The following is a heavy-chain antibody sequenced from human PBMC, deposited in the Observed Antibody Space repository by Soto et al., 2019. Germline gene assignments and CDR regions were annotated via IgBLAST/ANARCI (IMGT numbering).Heavy chain of an antibody. CDR2: IIPIFGIE. CDR1: GGTFSRYA. J-gene: IGHJ6*02. Sequence: QVQLVQSGAEVKKPGSSVKVSCKASGGTFSRYAISWVRQAPGQGLEWMGGIIPIFGIENYAQKFQGRVTITADTSTSTAYMELSSLRSEDTALYYCAYHTMVRGVIISDSYYGMDVWGQGTTVTVSS. D-gene: IGHD3-10*01. V-gene: IGHV1-69*17. CDR3: AYHTMVRGVIISDSYYGMDV.